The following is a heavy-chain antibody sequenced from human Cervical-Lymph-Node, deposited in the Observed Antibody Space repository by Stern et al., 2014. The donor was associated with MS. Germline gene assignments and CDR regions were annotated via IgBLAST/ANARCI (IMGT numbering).Heavy chain of an antibody. CDR1: GFSFSSYW. CDR2: IKGDGSGT. D-gene: IGHD1-14*01. Sequence: EVQLVESGGGLIQSGGSLRLSCAASGFSFSSYWMHWVRQVPEKGLEWVSRIKGDGSGTSYADSVKGRFTISRDNAKNILYLQMNSLKAEDTAVYYCVRDDVPTRTGLGDYWGQGTLVTVSS. CDR3: VRDDVPTRTGLGDY. J-gene: IGHJ4*02. V-gene: IGHV3-74*01.